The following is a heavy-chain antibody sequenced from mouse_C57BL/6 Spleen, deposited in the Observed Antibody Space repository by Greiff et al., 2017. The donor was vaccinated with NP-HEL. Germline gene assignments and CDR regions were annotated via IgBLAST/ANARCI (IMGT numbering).Heavy chain of an antibody. CDR1: GYTFTSYW. D-gene: IGHD2-3*01. CDR2: IDPSDSCT. J-gene: IGHJ2*01. CDR3: SMCCCDGTSCDC. Sequence: VQLQQSGAELVMPGASVKLSCKASGYTFTSYWMHWVKQRPVQGLEWIGEIDPSDSCTNYNQKFKGKSTLTVDKSSSTAYMQLRSLTSADSAGYYGSMCCCDGTSCDCWGQGTTLTVSS. V-gene: IGHV1-69*01.